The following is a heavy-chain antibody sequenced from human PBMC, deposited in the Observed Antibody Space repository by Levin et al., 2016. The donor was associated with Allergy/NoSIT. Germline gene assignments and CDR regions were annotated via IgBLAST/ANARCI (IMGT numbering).Heavy chain of an antibody. Sequence: GESLKISCEVSGFNFNSYGFHWVRQAPDKGLEWVAVIWFDGSREYYADSVKGRFTVSRDNSKNTLYLQMSSLRGDDTAVYYCARFYNWKQSFDYWGQGALVTVSS. J-gene: IGHJ4*02. CDR1: GFNFNSYG. D-gene: IGHD1-20*01. CDR2: IWFDGSRE. V-gene: IGHV3-33*03. CDR3: ARFYNWKQSFDY.